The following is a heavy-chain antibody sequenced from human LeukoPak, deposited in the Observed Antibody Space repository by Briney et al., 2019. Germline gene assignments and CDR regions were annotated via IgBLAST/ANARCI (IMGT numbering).Heavy chain of an antibody. CDR3: VGGIGWLPDY. CDR2: IEQDGSEK. V-gene: IGHV3-7*01. D-gene: IGHD6-19*01. J-gene: IGHJ4*02. CDR1: GLTFSAYW. Sequence: GGSLRLSCAASGLTFSAYWGNWVRQAPGKGLEWVANIEQDGSEKNYVDSVKGRFTISRDNGENSLYLQMNSLRVEDTGVYYCVGGIGWLPDYWGQGTPVTVSS.